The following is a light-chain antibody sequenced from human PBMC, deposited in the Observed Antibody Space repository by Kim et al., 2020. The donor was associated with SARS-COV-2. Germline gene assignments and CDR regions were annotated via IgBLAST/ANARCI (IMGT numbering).Light chain of an antibody. J-gene: IGLJ2*01. V-gene: IGLV3-19*01. CDR3: NSRDNNVNVL. Sequence: SSELTQDPAVSVALGQTVRITCQGDSLRSYYTTWFQQKPGQAPIVVVYGKNNRPSGIPARFSGSSSGNTASLTITGTQAGDEADYYCNSRDNNVNVLFGGGTQLTVL. CDR1: SLRSYY. CDR2: GKN.